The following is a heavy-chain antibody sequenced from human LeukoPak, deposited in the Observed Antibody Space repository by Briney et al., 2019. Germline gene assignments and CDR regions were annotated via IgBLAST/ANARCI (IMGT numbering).Heavy chain of an antibody. CDR2: IYPDDSDA. V-gene: IGHV5-51*01. CDR3: ATQHPYCSGGSCYLVGY. CDR1: GYSFTSYW. Sequence: GESLKISCKGSGYSFTSYWIGWARQMPGKGLEWMGIIYPDDSDARYSPSFQGQVTISADKSITTAYLQWSSLKASDTAMYYCATQHPYCSGGSCYLVGYWGQGTLVTVSS. J-gene: IGHJ4*02. D-gene: IGHD2-15*01.